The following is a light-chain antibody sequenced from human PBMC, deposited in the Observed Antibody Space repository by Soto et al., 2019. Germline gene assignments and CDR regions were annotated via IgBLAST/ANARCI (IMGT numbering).Light chain of an antibody. J-gene: IGKJ1*01. CDR1: QSIRSNY. Sequence: EIVLTQSPGTLSLSPGDRATLSCRASQSIRSNYVAWYQQKAGQGPRLLIYGASRRATGIPDRFSGSGSGTDFTLIISKLEPEDFAVYYCQQYGSSPRTFGQGTKVDIK. CDR3: QQYGSSPRT. V-gene: IGKV3-20*01. CDR2: GAS.